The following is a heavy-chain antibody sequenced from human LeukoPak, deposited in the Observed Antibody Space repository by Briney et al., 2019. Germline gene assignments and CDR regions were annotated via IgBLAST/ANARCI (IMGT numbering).Heavy chain of an antibody. Sequence: SETLSLTCGVYGGSFSGYYWSWIRQPPGKGLEWIGEINHSGSTNYNPSLRSRVTVSVHTSKNQLSLKLSSVTAADTAVYYCARQWLVSPLFDYWGQGTLVTVSS. J-gene: IGHJ4*02. V-gene: IGHV4-34*01. CDR1: GGSFSGYY. CDR3: ARQWLVSPLFDY. CDR2: INHSGST. D-gene: IGHD6-19*01.